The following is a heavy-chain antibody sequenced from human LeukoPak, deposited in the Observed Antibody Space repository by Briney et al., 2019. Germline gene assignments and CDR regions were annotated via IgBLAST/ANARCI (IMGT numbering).Heavy chain of an antibody. J-gene: IGHJ3*02. CDR3: AKDRPDFWSGDAFDI. CDR1: GFTFNNYY. CDR2: INGVGTAT. D-gene: IGHD3-3*01. Sequence: GGSLRLSCAASGFTFNNYYIHWVRQAPGKGLVWVSRINGVGTATIYADSVRGRFTISRDNAKNTVYLQMNSLRAEDTAVYYCAKDRPDFWSGDAFDIWGQGTMVTVSS. V-gene: IGHV3-74*01.